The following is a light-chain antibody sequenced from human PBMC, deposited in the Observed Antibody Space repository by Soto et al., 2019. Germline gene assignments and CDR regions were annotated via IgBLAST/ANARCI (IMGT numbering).Light chain of an antibody. CDR3: SSYTGTNTRL. CDR2: GVS. CDR1: SSDVGGYNY. J-gene: IGLJ3*02. Sequence: QSVLTQPASVSGSPGQSITISCTGTSSDVGGYNYVSWYQQHPGKAPKLMIYGVSNRPSGISNRFSGSKSGNTASLTISGLQAEDEADYYCSSYTGTNTRLFGGGTKVTVL. V-gene: IGLV2-14*01.